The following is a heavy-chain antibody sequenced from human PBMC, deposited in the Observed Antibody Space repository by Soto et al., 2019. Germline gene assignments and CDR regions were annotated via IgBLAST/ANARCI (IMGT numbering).Heavy chain of an antibody. Sequence: GGSLRLSCVGSGFTFSSYTMTWVRQAPGKGLEWVSGIKTTGETTYYAHSVKGRFTISRDNSRNTLYLQMDSLRAADTAIYYCAKGGSAFYPRFFDNWGLGTLVTVSS. CDR2: IKTTGETT. CDR1: GFTFSSYT. J-gene: IGHJ4*02. CDR3: AKGGSAFYPRFFDN. V-gene: IGHV3-23*05. D-gene: IGHD3-22*01.